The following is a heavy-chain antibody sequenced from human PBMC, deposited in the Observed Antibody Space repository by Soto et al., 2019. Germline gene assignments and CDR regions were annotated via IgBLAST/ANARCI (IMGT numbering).Heavy chain of an antibody. CDR2: IYYSGST. D-gene: IGHD6-13*01. CDR1: GGCISSYY. J-gene: IGHJ4*02. CDR3: AREGIAAADALDY. Sequence: PSETLSLTCTVSGGCISSYYWSWIRQPPGKGLEWIGYIYYSGSTNYNPSLKSRVTISVDTSKNQFSLKLSSVTAADTAVYYCAREGIAAADALDYWGQGTLVTVSS. V-gene: IGHV4-59*01.